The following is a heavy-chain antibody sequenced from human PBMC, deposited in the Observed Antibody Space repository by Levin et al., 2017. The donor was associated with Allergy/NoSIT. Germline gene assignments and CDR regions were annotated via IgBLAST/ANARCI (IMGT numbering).Heavy chain of an antibody. Sequence: PGGSLRLSCAASGFTFSSYSMNWVRQAPGKGLEWVSSISSSSSYIYYADSVKGRFTISRDNAKNSLYLQMNSLRAEDTAVYYCARVVVRGVISHYDAFDIWGQGTMVTVSS. V-gene: IGHV3-21*01. CDR1: GFTFSSYS. D-gene: IGHD3-10*01. CDR3: ARVVVRGVISHYDAFDI. J-gene: IGHJ3*02. CDR2: ISSSSSYI.